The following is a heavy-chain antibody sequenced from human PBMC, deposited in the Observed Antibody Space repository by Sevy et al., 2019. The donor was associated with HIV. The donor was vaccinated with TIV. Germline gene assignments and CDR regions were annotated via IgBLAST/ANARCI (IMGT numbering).Heavy chain of an antibody. CDR3: XXXXXXXXXXXXIRYFDY. J-gene: IGHJ4*02. Sequence: GGSLRLSCAASGFTFSRYTMHWVRQAPGKGLEWVSSITSDATYISYADSLRGRFTISRDNAKNSLFLQMSSLRAEDXXXXXXXXXXXXXXXXXXIRYFDYWGQGTLVTVSS. CDR2: ITSDATYI. D-gene: IGHD3-10*01. CDR1: GFTFSRYT. V-gene: IGHV3-21*06.